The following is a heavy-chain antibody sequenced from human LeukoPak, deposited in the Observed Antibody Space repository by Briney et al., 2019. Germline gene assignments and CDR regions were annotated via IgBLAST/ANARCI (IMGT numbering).Heavy chain of an antibody. D-gene: IGHD2-15*01. CDR1: GYTFTSYG. CDR2: ISAYNGNT. J-gene: IGHJ3*02. V-gene: IGHV1-18*01. CDR3: ARDYACSGGSCYSRRGAFDI. Sequence: GASVKVSCKASGYTFTSYGISWVRQAPGQGLEWMGWISAYNGNTNYAQKLQGRVTMTTDTSTSTAYMELRSLRFDDTAVYYCARDYACSGGSCYSRRGAFDIWGQGTMVTVSS.